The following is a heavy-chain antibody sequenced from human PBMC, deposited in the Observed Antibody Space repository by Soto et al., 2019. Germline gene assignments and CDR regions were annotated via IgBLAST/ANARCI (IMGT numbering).Heavy chain of an antibody. CDR2: IYYSGST. Sequence: SETLSLTCTVSGGSISSYYWSWIRQHPGKGLEWIGYIYYSGSTYYNPSLKSRVTISVDTSKNQFSLKLSSVTAADTAVYYCARTTALAYCGGDCYSPHFDYWGQGTLVTVSS. CDR1: GGSISSYY. J-gene: IGHJ4*02. CDR3: ARTTALAYCGGDCYSPHFDY. V-gene: IGHV4-59*06. D-gene: IGHD2-21*01.